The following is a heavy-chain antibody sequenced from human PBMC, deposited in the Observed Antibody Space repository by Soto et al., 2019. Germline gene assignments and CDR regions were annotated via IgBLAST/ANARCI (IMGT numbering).Heavy chain of an antibody. J-gene: IGHJ4*02. CDR3: ARGRYYDSTPDY. D-gene: IGHD3-22*01. Sequence: EVQLVESGGGLVQPGGSLRLSCAASGFTFSSYWMSWVRQAPGKGLEWVANIKQDGSEKYYVDSVKGRFTISRDNAKNSLYLQMNSLIAEDTAVHYCARGRYYDSTPDYWGQGTLVTVS. V-gene: IGHV3-7*01. CDR2: IKQDGSEK. CDR1: GFTFSSYW.